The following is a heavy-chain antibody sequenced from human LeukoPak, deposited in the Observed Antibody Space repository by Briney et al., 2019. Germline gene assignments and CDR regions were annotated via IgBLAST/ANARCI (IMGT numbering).Heavy chain of an antibody. CDR1: GFTFSSYW. CDR3: ARWFSGRPPAYFDY. V-gene: IGHV3-7*01. D-gene: IGHD1-26*01. Sequence: GGSLRLSCAASGFTFSSYWMSWVRQAPGEGLGWVGNKEEDGSVKYYQDSVKGRCTISRDNAKNSLYLQINILRAEDTAVYYCARWFSGRPPAYFDYGGQGTRVTVSS. CDR2: KEEDGSVK. J-gene: IGHJ4*02.